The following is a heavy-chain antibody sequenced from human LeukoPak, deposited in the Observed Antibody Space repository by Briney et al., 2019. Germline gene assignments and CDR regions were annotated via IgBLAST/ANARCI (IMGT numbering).Heavy chain of an antibody. CDR2: MNPNSGNT. V-gene: IGHV1-8*01. CDR3: ARLLKSDYIWGSYRAGNYFDY. Sequence: ASVKVSCKASGYTFTSYDINWVRQATGQGLEWMGWMNPNSGNTGYAQKFQGRVTMTRNTSISTAYMELSSLRSEDTAVYYCARLLKSDYIWGSYRAGNYFDYWGQGTLVTVSS. CDR1: GYTFTSYD. J-gene: IGHJ4*02. D-gene: IGHD3-16*02.